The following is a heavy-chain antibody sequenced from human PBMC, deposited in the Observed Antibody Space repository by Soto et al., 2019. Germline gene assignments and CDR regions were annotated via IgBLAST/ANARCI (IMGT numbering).Heavy chain of an antibody. J-gene: IGHJ4*02. CDR1: GFTVSSNY. CDR2: IYSGGST. D-gene: IGHD4-17*01. Sequence: ESGGGLVQPGGSLRLSCAASGFTVSSNYMSWVRQAPGKGLEWVSVIYSGGSTYYADSVKGRFTISRDNSKNTLYLQMNSLRAEDTAVYYCARGESDYGDYIFDYWGQGTLVTVSS. V-gene: IGHV3-66*01. CDR3: ARGESDYGDYIFDY.